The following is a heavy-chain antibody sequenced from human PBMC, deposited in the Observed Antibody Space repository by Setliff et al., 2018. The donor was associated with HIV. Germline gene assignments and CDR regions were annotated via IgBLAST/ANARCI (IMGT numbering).Heavy chain of an antibody. CDR2: INPSSGST. Sequence: RASVKVSCKASGYTFITYYMHWVRQAPGQGLERMGIINPSSGSTTYAQKFQGRVTMTRDTSTSTVYMELSSLRSEDTAVYYCARDPAPSSSASYFQHWGQGTPVTVSS. CDR1: GYTFITYY. V-gene: IGHV1-46*01. D-gene: IGHD6-6*01. J-gene: IGHJ1*01. CDR3: ARDPAPSSSASYFQH.